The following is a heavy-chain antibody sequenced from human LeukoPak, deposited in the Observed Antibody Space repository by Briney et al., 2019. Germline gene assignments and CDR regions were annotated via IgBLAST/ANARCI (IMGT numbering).Heavy chain of an antibody. Sequence: SETLSLTCTVSGGSISTYCWSWIRQPPGKGLEWIGYMCYGGSTDYSPSLKSRVTISVDTSKNQFSLRLSSVTAADTAVYFCARDYVGNSGFDCWGQGTLVTVSS. CDR2: MCYGGST. V-gene: IGHV4-59*01. D-gene: IGHD4-23*01. J-gene: IGHJ4*02. CDR1: GGSISTYC. CDR3: ARDYVGNSGFDC.